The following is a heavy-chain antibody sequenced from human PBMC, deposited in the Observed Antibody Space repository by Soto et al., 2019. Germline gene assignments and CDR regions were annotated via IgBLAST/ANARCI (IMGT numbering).Heavy chain of an antibody. CDR1: GGSFSGSFRGYY. J-gene: IGHJ6*02. Sequence: QVQLQQWGAGLLKPSETLSLTCAVYGGSFSGSFRGYYWSWIRQPPGKGLELIGEISASGATNYSPSLKSRLAISVDTSKNRFSLNLTSVTAADTAVYYCARRRPFGFNGWGMDVWGQGTTVTVSS. CDR3: ARRRPFGFNGWGMDV. D-gene: IGHD2-8*01. CDR2: ISASGAT. V-gene: IGHV4-34*01.